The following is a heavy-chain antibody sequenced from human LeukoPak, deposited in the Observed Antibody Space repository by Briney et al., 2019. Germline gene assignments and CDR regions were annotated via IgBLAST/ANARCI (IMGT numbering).Heavy chain of an antibody. V-gene: IGHV1-2*02. D-gene: IGHD5-12*01. Sequence: RASVKVSCKASGYTFTSYGISWVRQAPGQGLEWMGWINPNSGGTNYAQKFQGRVTMTRDTSISTAYMELSRLRSDDTAVYYCATSRTVGYGGYDDENDYWGKETLVTVSS. J-gene: IGHJ4*02. CDR3: ATSRTVGYGGYDDENDY. CDR1: GYTFTSYG. CDR2: INPNSGGT.